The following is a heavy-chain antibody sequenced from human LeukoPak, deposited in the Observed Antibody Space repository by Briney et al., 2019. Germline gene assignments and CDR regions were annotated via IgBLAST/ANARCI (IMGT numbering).Heavy chain of an antibody. V-gene: IGHV3-13*01. J-gene: IGHJ3*02. CDR1: GFTFSSYD. CDR2: IGTAGDT. CDR3: ARDGSPKGTDAFDI. D-gene: IGHD3-10*01. Sequence: PGGSLRLSCAASGFTFSSYDMHGVRQATGKGLEWVSAIGTAGDTYYPGSVKGRFTISRENAKNSLYLQMNSLRAGDTAVYYCARDGSPKGTDAFDIWGQGTMVTVSS.